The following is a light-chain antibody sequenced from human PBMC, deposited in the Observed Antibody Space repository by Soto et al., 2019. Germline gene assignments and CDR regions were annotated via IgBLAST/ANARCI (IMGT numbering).Light chain of an antibody. Sequence: QSALTQPASVSGSPGQSITISCTGTSYDVGFYNYVSWYQHHPGKVPKLLIYDVINRPSGIPSRFSGSKSGNMASLTISGLQADDEADYYCSSYVLDSTRLFGTGTKLTVL. CDR3: SSYVLDSTRL. CDR2: DVI. J-gene: IGLJ1*01. V-gene: IGLV2-14*03. CDR1: SYDVGFYNY.